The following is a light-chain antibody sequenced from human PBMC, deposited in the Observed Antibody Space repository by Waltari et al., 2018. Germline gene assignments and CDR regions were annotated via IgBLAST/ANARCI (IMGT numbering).Light chain of an antibody. CDR1: QSVSRA. J-gene: IGKJ1*01. V-gene: IGKV3-20*01. Sequence: EIVLTHSPGTLSLSLGERATVSCRASQSVSRAFAWYQQKPGQAPRLLIYGASTRATGIPDRFSGSGSGTDFSLTSSRLEPDDFAVYYCQHYLRLPVTFGQGTTVEI. CDR2: GAS. CDR3: QHYLRLPVT.